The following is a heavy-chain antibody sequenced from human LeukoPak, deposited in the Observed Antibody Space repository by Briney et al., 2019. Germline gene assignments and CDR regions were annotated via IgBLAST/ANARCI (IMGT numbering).Heavy chain of an antibody. Sequence: SVKVSCKASGGTFSSYAISWVRQAPGQGLEWMGGIIPIFGTANYAQKFQGRVTMTRDTSISTAYMELSRLRSDDTAVYYCARQATPLAAFDIWGQETLVTVSS. CDR3: ARQATPLAAFDI. D-gene: IGHD5-12*01. V-gene: IGHV1-69*05. J-gene: IGHJ3*02. CDR1: GGTFSSYA. CDR2: IIPIFGTA.